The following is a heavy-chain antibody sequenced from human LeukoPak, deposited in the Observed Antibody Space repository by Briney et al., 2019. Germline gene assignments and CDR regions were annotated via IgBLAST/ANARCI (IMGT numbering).Heavy chain of an antibody. Sequence: ASVKVSCTASGYTFTSYGISWVRQAPGQGLEWMGWISAYNGNTNYAQNLLGRVTMTTDTSTSTAYMEVRSLRSDDTAVYYCARGILRQWLGYWGQGTLVTVSS. D-gene: IGHD6-19*01. J-gene: IGHJ4*02. CDR2: ISAYNGNT. CDR1: GYTFTSYG. V-gene: IGHV1-18*01. CDR3: ARGILRQWLGY.